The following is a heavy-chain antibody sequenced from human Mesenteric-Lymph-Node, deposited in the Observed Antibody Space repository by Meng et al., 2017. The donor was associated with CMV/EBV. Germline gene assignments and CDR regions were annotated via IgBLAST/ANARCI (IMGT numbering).Heavy chain of an antibody. V-gene: IGHV1-2*02. Sequence: ASVKVSCKASGYTFSGYFIHWVRQAPGQGLEWMGWIDPNTGGTNYAQNFQARVTMTRDTSISTAYMELSSLRSEDTAVYYCARSRITGEGYLDYWGQGTLVTVSS. CDR1: GYTFSGYF. J-gene: IGHJ4*02. CDR2: IDPNTGGT. CDR3: ARSRITGEGYLDY. D-gene: IGHD7-27*01.